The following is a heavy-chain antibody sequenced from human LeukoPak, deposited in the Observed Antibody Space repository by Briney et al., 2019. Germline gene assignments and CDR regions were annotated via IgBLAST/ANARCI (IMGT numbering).Heavy chain of an antibody. CDR3: ARDQSYGDYLYYFDY. J-gene: IGHJ4*02. D-gene: IGHD4-17*01. V-gene: IGHV3-21*01. Sequence: GGSLRLSCAASGFTFSSYSMNWVRQAPGKGLEWVSSISSSSSYIYYADSVKGRFTISRDNAKNSLYLQMNSLRAEDTAVYYCARDQSYGDYLYYFDYWGQGTLVTVSS. CDR1: GFTFSSYS. CDR2: ISSSSSYI.